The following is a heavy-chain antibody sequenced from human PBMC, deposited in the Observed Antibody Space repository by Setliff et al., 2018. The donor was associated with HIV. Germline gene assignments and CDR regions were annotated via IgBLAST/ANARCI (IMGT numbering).Heavy chain of an antibody. J-gene: IGHJ4*02. CDR1: GYTFTAYY. CDR2: INPNSGGT. Sequence: GASVKVSCKASGYTFTAYYMHWVRRAPGQGLEWMGWINPNSGGTNYAQKFRGRVTMTRDTSINTAHMYLSSLRSDDTAIYFCARGTDFWSGSSNFDYWGQGTQVTVSS. V-gene: IGHV1-2*02. D-gene: IGHD3-3*01. CDR3: ARGTDFWSGSSNFDY.